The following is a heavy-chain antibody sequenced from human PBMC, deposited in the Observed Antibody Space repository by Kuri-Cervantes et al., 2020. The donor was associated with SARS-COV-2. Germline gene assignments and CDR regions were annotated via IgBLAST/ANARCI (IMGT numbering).Heavy chain of an antibody. Sequence: SETLSLTCTVSGGSISSQYWSWIRQPAGKGLEWIGRIYTSGSTNYNPSLKSRVTMSVDTSKNQFSLKLSSVTAADTAVYYCARGRRKYQLHFFDYWGQGTLVTVSS. CDR1: GGSISSQY. CDR3: ARGRRKYQLHFFDY. D-gene: IGHD2-2*01. CDR2: IYTSGST. J-gene: IGHJ4*02. V-gene: IGHV4-4*07.